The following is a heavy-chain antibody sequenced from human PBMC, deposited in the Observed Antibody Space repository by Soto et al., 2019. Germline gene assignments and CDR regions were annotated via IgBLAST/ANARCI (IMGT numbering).Heavy chain of an antibody. CDR2: ISAYNGNT. CDR3: ARMDVYCSGGSCYFDY. CDR1: GYTFTSYG. Sequence: ASVKVSCKASGYTFTSYGISWVRQAPGQGLEWMGWISAYNGNTNYAQKLQGRVTMTTDTSTSTAYMELRSLRFDDTSVYYCARMDVYCSGGSCYFDYWGQGTLVTVSS. J-gene: IGHJ4*01. V-gene: IGHV1-18*01. D-gene: IGHD2-15*01.